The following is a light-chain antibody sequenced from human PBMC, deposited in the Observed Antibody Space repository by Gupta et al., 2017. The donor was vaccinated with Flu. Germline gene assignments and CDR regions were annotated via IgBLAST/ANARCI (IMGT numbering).Light chain of an antibody. CDR3: NSYTSSSTGV. J-gene: IGLJ3*02. CDR1: SSDVGAYNY. V-gene: IGLV2-14*01. CDR2: EVN. Sequence: QSALTQPASVSGSPGQSITISCTGTSSDVGAYNYVSWYQQHPGKAPKLMIYEVNNRPSGVSYRFSGSKSATTASPTISGLQAEDDAYYYCNSYTSSSTGVFGGGTKLTVL.